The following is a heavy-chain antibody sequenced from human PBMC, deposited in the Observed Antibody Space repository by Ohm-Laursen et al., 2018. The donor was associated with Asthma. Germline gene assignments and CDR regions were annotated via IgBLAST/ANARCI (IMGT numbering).Heavy chain of an antibody. CDR2: TSGTGSVI. CDR1: GFIFNNDF. Sequence: SLRLSCTALGFIFNNDFMSWIRQAPGKGLEWVSYTSGTGSVIYYADSVKGRFTISWDDAKNSLYLQMNSLRVDDTAVYYCATLGDSSITQWGQGTLVTVSS. J-gene: IGHJ4*02. V-gene: IGHV3-11*01. D-gene: IGHD3-16*01. CDR3: ATLGDSSITQ.